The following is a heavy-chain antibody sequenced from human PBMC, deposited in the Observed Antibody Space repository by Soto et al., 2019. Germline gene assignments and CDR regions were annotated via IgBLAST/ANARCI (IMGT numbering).Heavy chain of an antibody. Sequence: SETLSLTCVVSGGSITSYHWSWIRQFPGKGLEWIWYIYYSGSTNYNPSLKSRVTISVDTYKNQFSLRLSSVTAADTAVYYCARPTPYYGSGSYFEYLGQGTLVTVSS. V-gene: IGHV4-59*12. J-gene: IGHJ4*02. CDR2: IYYSGST. D-gene: IGHD3-10*01. CDR1: GGSITSYH. CDR3: ARPTPYYGSGSYFEY.